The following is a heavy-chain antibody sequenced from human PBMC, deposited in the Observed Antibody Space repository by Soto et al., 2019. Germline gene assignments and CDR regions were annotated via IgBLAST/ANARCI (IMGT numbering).Heavy chain of an antibody. V-gene: IGHV4-59*01. D-gene: IGHD3-22*01. CDR2: IYYTGST. Sequence: PSETLSLTCTVSGGSISSYYWSWIRQPPGKGLEWIGYIYYTGSTNYNPSLKSRVTISVDTPKNKFSLKLNSVTAADTAVYYCARGRDYFDSSGYGYWGQGILVTVSS. CDR3: ARGRDYFDSSGYGY. CDR1: GGSISSYY. J-gene: IGHJ4*02.